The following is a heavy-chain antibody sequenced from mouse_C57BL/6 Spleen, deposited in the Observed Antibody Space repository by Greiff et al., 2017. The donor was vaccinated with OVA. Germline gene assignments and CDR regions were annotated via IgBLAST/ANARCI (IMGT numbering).Heavy chain of an antibody. CDR3: ARSGDYDDEAYAMDY. Sequence: EVKLQESGPELVKPGASVKISCKASGYSFSDYNMNWVKQSNGKSLEWIGVINPNYGTTSYNQKFKGKATLTVDQSSSTAYMQLNSLTSEDSAVYYCARSGDYDDEAYAMDYWGQGTSVTVSS. CDR2: INPNYGTT. V-gene: IGHV1-39*01. D-gene: IGHD2-4*01. CDR1: GYSFSDYN. J-gene: IGHJ4*01.